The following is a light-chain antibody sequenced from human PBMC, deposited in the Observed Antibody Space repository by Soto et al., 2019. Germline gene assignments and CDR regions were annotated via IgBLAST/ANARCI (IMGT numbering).Light chain of an antibody. CDR3: QQYVSSPET. CDR2: GAS. CDR1: QSLSSNY. J-gene: IGKJ1*01. V-gene: IGKV3-20*01. Sequence: ETVLTQSPGTLSLSPGERATLSCRASQSLSSNYVAWYQQKPGQAPRLLIYGASNRATGIPDRVGGGGSGTDFTLTISRLEPEDFAVYYCQQYVSSPETFGQGTKVEMK.